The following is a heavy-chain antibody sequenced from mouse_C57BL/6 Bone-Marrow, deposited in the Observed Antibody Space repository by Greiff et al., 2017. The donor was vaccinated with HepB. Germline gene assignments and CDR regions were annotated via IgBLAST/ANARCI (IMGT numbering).Heavy chain of an antibody. CDR3: ASYYGSSYQAWFAY. CDR2: IHPNSGST. J-gene: IGHJ3*01. Sequence: VQLQQSGAELVKPGASVKLSCKASGYTFTSYWMLWVKQRPGQGLEWIGMIHPNSGSTNYNEKFKSKATLTVDKSSSTAYMQLSSLTSEDSAVYYCASYYGSSYQAWFAYWGQGTLVTVSA. CDR1: GYTFTSYW. V-gene: IGHV1-64*01. D-gene: IGHD1-1*01.